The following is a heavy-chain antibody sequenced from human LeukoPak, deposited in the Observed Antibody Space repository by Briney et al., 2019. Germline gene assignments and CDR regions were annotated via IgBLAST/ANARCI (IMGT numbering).Heavy chain of an antibody. CDR1: GFTFSSYG. CDR2: ISYDGSNK. D-gene: IGHD6-19*01. CDR3: AKGTYSSGWYVRY. Sequence: GRSLRLSCAASGFTFSSYGMHWVRQAPGKGLEWVAVISYDGSNKYYADSVKGRFTISRDNSKNTLYLQMNSLRAEDTAVYYCAKGTYSSGWYVRYWGQGTLVTVSS. J-gene: IGHJ4*02. V-gene: IGHV3-30*18.